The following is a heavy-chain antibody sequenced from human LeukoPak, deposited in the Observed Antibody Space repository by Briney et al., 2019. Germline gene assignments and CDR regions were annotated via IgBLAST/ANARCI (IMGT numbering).Heavy chain of an antibody. CDR3: AKGSSAWPLTTFDY. V-gene: IGHV3-23*01. D-gene: IGHD6-19*01. CDR2: ISYSGGST. Sequence: GGSLRLSCAASGFTFSSNAMSWVRQAPGKGLEWVLGISYSGGSTYYADSVKGRFTISRDNSKNTLYLQMSSLRADDTAVYYCAKGSSAWPLTTFDYWGQGTPVTVSS. J-gene: IGHJ4*02. CDR1: GFTFSSNA.